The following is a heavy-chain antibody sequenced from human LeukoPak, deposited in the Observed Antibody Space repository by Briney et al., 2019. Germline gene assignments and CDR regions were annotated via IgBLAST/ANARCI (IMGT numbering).Heavy chain of an antibody. CDR3: ASSSGVGATRAAFDY. CDR1: GYTFTSYG. D-gene: IGHD1-26*01. CDR2: ISAYNGNT. Sequence: ASVKVSCKASGYTFTSYGISWVRQAPGQGLEWMEWISAYNGNTNYAQKLQGRVTMTTDTSTSTAYMELRSLRSDDTAVYYCASSSGVGATRAAFDYWGQGTLVTVSS. V-gene: IGHV1-18*01. J-gene: IGHJ4*02.